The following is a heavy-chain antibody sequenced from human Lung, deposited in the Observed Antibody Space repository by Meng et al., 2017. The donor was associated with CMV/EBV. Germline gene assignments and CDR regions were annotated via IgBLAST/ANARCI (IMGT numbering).Heavy chain of an antibody. Sequence: SXXVSXKASGYTFTCYYMHWVRQAPGQGLEWMGGIIPISGTTNYAQKFQGRVTITTDESTSTGYMELSSLKSEDTAVYYRAREPDAIRTFDYWAQGTLVTGAS. J-gene: IGHJ4*02. CDR2: IIPISGTT. CDR1: GYTFTCYY. D-gene: IGHD2-2*02. CDR3: AREPDAIRTFDY. V-gene: IGHV1-69*05.